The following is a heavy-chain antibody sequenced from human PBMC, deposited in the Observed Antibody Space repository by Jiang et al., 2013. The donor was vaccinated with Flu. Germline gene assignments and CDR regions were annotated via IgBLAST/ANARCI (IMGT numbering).Heavy chain of an antibody. J-gene: IGHJ4*02. CDR3: ARVRMVRGVITNREFDY. D-gene: IGHD3-10*01. Sequence: VQLVESGAEVKKPGSSVKVSCKASGGTFSSYAISWVRQAPGQGLEWMGGIIPIFGTANYAQKFQGRVTITADKSTSTAYMELSSLRSEDTAVYYCARVRMVRGVITNREFDYWGQGTLVTVSS. CDR1: GGTFSSYA. CDR2: IIPIFGTA. V-gene: IGHV1-69*06.